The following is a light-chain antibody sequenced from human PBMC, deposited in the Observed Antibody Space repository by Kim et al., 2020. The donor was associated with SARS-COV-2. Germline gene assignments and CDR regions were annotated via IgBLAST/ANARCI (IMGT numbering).Light chain of an antibody. J-gene: IGLJ1*01. CDR1: SSDVGNYDL. V-gene: IGLV2-23*02. CDR2: EVS. Sequence: QSALTQPASVSGSPGQSITISCTGTSSDVGNYDLVSWYQHHPGKAPKLMIYEVSQRPSGVSNRFSGSKSGNTASLTISGLQAEDEADYYCCSYAGSSTYVFGTGTKVTVL. CDR3: CSYAGSSTYV.